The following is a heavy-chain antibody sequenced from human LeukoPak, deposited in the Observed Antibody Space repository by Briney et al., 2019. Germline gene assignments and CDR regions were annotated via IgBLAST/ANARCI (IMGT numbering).Heavy chain of an antibody. CDR2: VYSGITT. J-gene: IGHJ6*03. Sequence: GGSLRLSCAGSGLIVVDTHMTWVRQAPGKGLEWVSLVYSGITTHYADSVKGRFSISRDHSNNILYLQMNTLRAEDTAVYYCARLQGYSLGYQYFYYMDVWGTGTTVTVSS. CDR1: GLIVVDTH. D-gene: IGHD5-18*01. CDR3: ARLQGYSLGYQYFYYMDV. V-gene: IGHV3-53*01.